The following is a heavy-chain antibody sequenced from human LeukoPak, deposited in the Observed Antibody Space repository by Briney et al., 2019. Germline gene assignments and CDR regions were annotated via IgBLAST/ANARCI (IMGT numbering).Heavy chain of an antibody. Sequence: ASVKVSCKASGGTFSSYAISWVRQAPGQGLEWMGRIIPISGTANYAKKFQGRVTITTDESTSTAYMELSSLRSEDRAVYYCARGRGYSYGPTTYYFDYWGQGTLVTVSP. CDR3: ARGRGYSYGPTTYYFDY. CDR2: IIPISGTA. V-gene: IGHV1-69*05. J-gene: IGHJ4*02. D-gene: IGHD5-18*01. CDR1: GGTFSSYA.